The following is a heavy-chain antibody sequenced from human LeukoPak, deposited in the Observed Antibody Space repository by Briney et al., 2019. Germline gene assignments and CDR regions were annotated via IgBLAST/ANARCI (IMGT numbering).Heavy chain of an antibody. V-gene: IGHV1-69*04. CDR2: IIPILGIA. CDR3: ARDMNYYGLGSYYMPGY. D-gene: IGHD3-10*01. Sequence: ASVKVSCKASGGTFSSYAISWVRQAPGQGLEWMGRIIPILGIANYAQKFQGRVTITADKSTSTAYMELSSLRSEDTAVYYCARDMNYYGLGSYYMPGYWGQGTLVTVSS. CDR1: GGTFSSYA. J-gene: IGHJ4*02.